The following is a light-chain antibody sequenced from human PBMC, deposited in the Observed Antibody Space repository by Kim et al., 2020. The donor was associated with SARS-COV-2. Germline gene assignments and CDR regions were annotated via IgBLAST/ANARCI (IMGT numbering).Light chain of an antibody. CDR1: RGSIASNS. CDR3: QSYDSTTVV. CDR2: ENK. Sequence: GKPVTIPCTRSRGSIASNSVQGYRQRPGSAPATVIYENKYRPSGVPDRFSGSIDRSSNSASLTISGLKNEDESDYYCQSYDSTTVVFGGGTQLTVL. V-gene: IGLV6-57*03. J-gene: IGLJ2*01.